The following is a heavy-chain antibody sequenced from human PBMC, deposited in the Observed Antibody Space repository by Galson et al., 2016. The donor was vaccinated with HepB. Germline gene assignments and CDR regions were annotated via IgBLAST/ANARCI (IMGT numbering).Heavy chain of an antibody. CDR1: GFSLSSDKMG. V-gene: IGHV2-5*02. J-gene: IGHJ4*02. D-gene: IGHD3-10*01. CDR2: MYWDDEK. CDR3: AHSRAGELFFDY. Sequence: PALVKPTQTLTLTCTFSGFSLSSDKMGVGWIRQPPGKALEWLALMYWDDEKHYSPSLKSRLSIAKDTSKNQVVLTMTNMDPVDTATYYCAHSRAGELFFDYWGQGTLVTVSS.